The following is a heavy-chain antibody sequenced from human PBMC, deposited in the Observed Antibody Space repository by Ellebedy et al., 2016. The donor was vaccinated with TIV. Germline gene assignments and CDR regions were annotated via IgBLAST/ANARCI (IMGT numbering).Heavy chain of an antibody. J-gene: IGHJ4*02. CDR3: TTGWSTAWHDHR. D-gene: IGHD1-1*01. V-gene: IGHV3-15*07. CDR2: IKSKRDDEAT. CDR1: GFTFGRAW. Sequence: PGGSLRLSCAASGFTFGRAWMNWVRQPPGKGLEWVGRIKSKRDDEATDYAAPVKGKFAISRDASKNTLDLQMNSLQTEDTAVYYCTTGWSTAWHDHRWGQGTLVTVSS.